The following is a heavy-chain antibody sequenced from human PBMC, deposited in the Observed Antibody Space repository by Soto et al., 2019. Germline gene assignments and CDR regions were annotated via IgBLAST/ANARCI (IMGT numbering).Heavy chain of an antibody. J-gene: IGHJ6*03. CDR2: LSNSGGTT. Sequence: PGGSLRLSCAASGFPLISYAMSWVRQAPGKGLEWVSTLSNSGGTTYYPDSVKGRFTISRDSSKSTLYLEMNSLRAEDTAVYYCARRGIGYYNMDVWGRGTTVTVSS. CDR3: ARRGIGYYNMDV. V-gene: IGHV3-23*01. CDR1: GFPLISYA. D-gene: IGHD3-16*01.